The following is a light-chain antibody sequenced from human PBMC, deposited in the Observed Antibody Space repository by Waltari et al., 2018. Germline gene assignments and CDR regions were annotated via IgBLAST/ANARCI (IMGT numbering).Light chain of an antibody. CDR2: GNN. Sequence: SSELTQDPTVSVALGQTVRITCQGDSLRRYYASWYRQRPGQAPILLIYGNNNRPSGIPDRFSGSTSGNMASLTIPGAQAEDGADYYCHSRDTTTNRVFGRGTKLTVV. CDR3: HSRDTTTNRV. J-gene: IGLJ3*02. CDR1: SLRRYY. V-gene: IGLV3-19*01.